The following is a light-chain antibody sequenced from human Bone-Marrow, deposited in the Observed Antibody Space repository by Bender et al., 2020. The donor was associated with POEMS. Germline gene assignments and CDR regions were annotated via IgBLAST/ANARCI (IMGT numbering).Light chain of an antibody. CDR2: EDT. J-gene: IGLJ2*01. Sequence: SYVLTQAPSVSVAPGQTARMTCGGNNIETKSVHWYQLKPGQAPVLVVYEDTKRPSGVPERFSGSNSGNTATLTISGTQAADEADYYCQAWDSSNVVFGGGTKLTVL. CDR1: NIETKS. CDR3: QAWDSSNVV. V-gene: IGLV3-21*02.